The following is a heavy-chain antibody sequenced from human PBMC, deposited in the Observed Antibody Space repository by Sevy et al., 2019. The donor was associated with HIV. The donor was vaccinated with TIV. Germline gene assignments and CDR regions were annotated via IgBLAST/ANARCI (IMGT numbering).Heavy chain of an antibody. V-gene: IGHV3-74*01. D-gene: IGHD3-10*01. CDR3: AKGHRGVTDY. Sequence: GGSLRLSCTASGFSFSSSWMHWVRQPPGKGPVWVSHINSDGMSTRYADSVKGRFTVSRENGKNTMYLQMNSLRVDDTAVYYCAKGHRGVTDYWGQGTLVTVSS. J-gene: IGHJ4*02. CDR1: GFSFSSSW. CDR2: INSDGMST.